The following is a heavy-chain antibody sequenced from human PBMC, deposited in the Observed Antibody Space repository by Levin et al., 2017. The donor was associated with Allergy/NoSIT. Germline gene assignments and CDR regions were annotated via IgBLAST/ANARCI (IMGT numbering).Heavy chain of an antibody. V-gene: IGHV3-23*01. CDR3: AKVDRRRSIAARPSSPYWYFDL. J-gene: IGHJ2*01. Sequence: HPGGSLRLSCAASGFTFSSYAMSWVRQAPGKGLEWVSAISGSGGSTYYADSVKGRFTISRDNSKNTLYLQMNSLRAEDTAVYYCAKVDRRRSIAARPSSPYWYFDLWGRGTLVTVSS. D-gene: IGHD6-6*01. CDR1: GFTFSSYA. CDR2: ISGSGGST.